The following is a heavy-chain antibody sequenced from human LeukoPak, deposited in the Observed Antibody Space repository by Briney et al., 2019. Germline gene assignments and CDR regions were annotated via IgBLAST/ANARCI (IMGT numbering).Heavy chain of an antibody. J-gene: IGHJ3*02. CDR3: ARIDARRTFDI. Sequence: GGYLRLSCAASGFTFSSYWMSWVRQAPGKGLEWVANIKQDGSEKYYVDSVKGRFTISRDNAKNSLSLQMNNLRFEGTAGYYCARIDARRTFDIWGQGTMVTVSS. CDR1: GFTFSSYW. V-gene: IGHV3-7*01. D-gene: IGHD1-14*01. CDR2: IKQDGSEK.